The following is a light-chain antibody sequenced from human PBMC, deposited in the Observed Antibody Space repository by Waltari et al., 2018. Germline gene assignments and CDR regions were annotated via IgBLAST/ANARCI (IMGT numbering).Light chain of an antibody. V-gene: IGLV1-51*01. CDR2: DGY. CDR3: GTWDGSLSVGV. CDR1: TSNIRDNY. Sequence: QAVLPQPPSVSAAPGQTVTLSCSGTTSNIRDNYVSWYQQFPGTAPKLLIYDGYSRPSGIPDRFSGSKSGTSATLTITGLQTGDEADYYCGTWDGSLSVGVFGGGTKLTVL. J-gene: IGLJ2*01.